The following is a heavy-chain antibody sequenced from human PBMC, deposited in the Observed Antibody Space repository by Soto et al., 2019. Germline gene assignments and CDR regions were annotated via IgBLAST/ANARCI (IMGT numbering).Heavy chain of an antibody. J-gene: IGHJ6*02. V-gene: IGHV4-39*01. CDR2: IYYSGRT. Sequence: QLQLQESGPGLVKPSETLSLTCTVSGGSISSSSYYWGWIRQPPGKGLEWIGSIYYSGRTYHNQSLKSRVTISVDTSKNQFSLKLSSVTAADTAVYYCARETSGHEYGMDVWGQGTTVTVSS. CDR1: GGSISSSSYY. CDR3: ARETSGHEYGMDV. D-gene: IGHD3-10*01.